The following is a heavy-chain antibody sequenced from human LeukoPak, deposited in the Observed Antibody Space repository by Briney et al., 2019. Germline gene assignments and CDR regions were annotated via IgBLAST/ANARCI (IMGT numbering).Heavy chain of an antibody. Sequence: PSETLSLTCAVYGGSFSGYYWSWIRQPPGTGREWIGEINHSGSTNYNPSLKSRVTISVDTSKNQFSLKLSSVTAADTAVYYCARGFPSDCRGGSCYSGFDYWGQGTLVTVSS. CDR1: GGSFSGYY. V-gene: IGHV4-34*01. J-gene: IGHJ4*02. D-gene: IGHD2-15*01. CDR3: ARGFPSDCRGGSCYSGFDY. CDR2: INHSGST.